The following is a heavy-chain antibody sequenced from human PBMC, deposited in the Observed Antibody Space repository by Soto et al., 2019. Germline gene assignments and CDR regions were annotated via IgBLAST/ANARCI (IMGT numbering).Heavy chain of an antibody. V-gene: IGHV4-34*01. CDR1: GGSFSGYC. Sequence: SETLSLTCAVYGGSFSGYCWSWIRQPPGKGLEWIGEINHSGSTNYNPSLKSRVTISVDTSKNQFSLKLSSVTAADTAVYYCATAFQEMATIGDAFDIWGQGTMVTVSS. J-gene: IGHJ3*02. CDR2: INHSGST. D-gene: IGHD5-12*01. CDR3: ATAFQEMATIGDAFDI.